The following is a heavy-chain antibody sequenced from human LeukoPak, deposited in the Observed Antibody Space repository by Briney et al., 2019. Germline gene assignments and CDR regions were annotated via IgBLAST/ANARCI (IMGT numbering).Heavy chain of an antibody. CDR3: ARGRGGSPDFDY. D-gene: IGHD2-15*01. Sequence: VLVRVSCKASGYSFTSSDIYWVGQATGEGVGWVGCMKPNSGNTGYAQKLQGRVTMTRNTSISTAYMELSSLRSEDTAVYYCARGRGGSPDFDYWGQETLVTVSS. CDR1: GYSFTSSD. V-gene: IGHV1-8*01. CDR2: MKPNSGNT. J-gene: IGHJ4*02.